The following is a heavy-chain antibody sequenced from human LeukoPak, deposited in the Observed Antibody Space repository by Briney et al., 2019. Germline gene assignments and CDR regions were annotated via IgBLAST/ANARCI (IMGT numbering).Heavy chain of an antibody. Sequence: SETLSLTCTVSGGSISSSSYYWGWIRQPPGKGLEWIGSIYYSGSTYYNPSLKSRVTISVDTSKNQFSLKLSSVTAADTAVYYCARDRGCDSSGYYEGHFDYWGQGTLVTVSS. V-gene: IGHV4-39*07. J-gene: IGHJ4*02. CDR1: GGSISSSSYY. CDR3: ARDRGCDSSGYYEGHFDY. D-gene: IGHD3-22*01. CDR2: IYYSGST.